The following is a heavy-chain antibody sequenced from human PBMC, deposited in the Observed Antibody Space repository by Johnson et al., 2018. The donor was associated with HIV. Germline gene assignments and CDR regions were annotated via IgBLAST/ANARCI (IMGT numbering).Heavy chain of an antibody. D-gene: IGHD3-22*01. CDR3: ARDVKYYDTSGYHSDAFDI. CDR2: IKQDGSEK. CDR1: GFTFSSYW. Sequence: PGGSLRLSCAASGFTFSSYWMSWVRQAPGKGLEWVANIKQDGSEKYYVDSVKGRFTISRDNAKNSLYLQMNSLRGEDTALYYCARDVKYYDTSGYHSDAFDIWGQGTLVIVSS. J-gene: IGHJ3*02. V-gene: IGHV3-7*05.